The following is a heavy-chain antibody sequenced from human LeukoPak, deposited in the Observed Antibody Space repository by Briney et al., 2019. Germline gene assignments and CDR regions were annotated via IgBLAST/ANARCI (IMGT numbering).Heavy chain of an antibody. V-gene: IGHV4-30-2*01. D-gene: IGHD5-18*01. CDR1: GGSISSGGYS. CDR3: ARVRDTAMVFDD. J-gene: IGHJ4*02. CDR2: IYHSRST. Sequence: PSETLSLTCAVSGGSISSGGYSWSWIRQPPGKGLEWIGYIYHSRSTYYNPSLKSRVTISVDRSKNQFSLKLSSVTAADTAVYYCARVRDTAMVFDDWGQGTLVTVSS.